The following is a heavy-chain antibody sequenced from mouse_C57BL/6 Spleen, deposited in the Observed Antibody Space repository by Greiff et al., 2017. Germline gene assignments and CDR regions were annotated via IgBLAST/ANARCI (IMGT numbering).Heavy chain of an antibody. D-gene: IGHD2-3*01. CDR3: ARRSDGYYDAMDY. CDR2: IHPNSGST. CDR1: GYTFTSYW. J-gene: IGHJ4*01. V-gene: IGHV1-64*01. Sequence: QVQLQQPGAELVKPGASVKLSCKASGYTFTSYWMHWVKQRPGQGLEWIGMIHPNSGSTNYNEKFKSKVTLTVDKSSSTAYMQLSSLTSEDSAVYYCARRSDGYYDAMDYWGQGTSVTVAS.